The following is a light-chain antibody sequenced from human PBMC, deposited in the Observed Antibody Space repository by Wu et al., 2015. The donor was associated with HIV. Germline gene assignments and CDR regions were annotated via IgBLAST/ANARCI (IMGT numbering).Light chain of an antibody. V-gene: IGKV1-27*01. CDR3: QQYNSYST. CDR1: QGISNF. J-gene: IGKJ2*01. CDR2: AAS. Sequence: DIQMTQSPSSLSASVGDRVTITCRASQGISNFLAWYQQKPGKPPKVLIYAASTLQSGVPSRFSGSGSGTDFTLTISSLQPEDVATYYCQQYNSYSTFGQGTKLEIK.